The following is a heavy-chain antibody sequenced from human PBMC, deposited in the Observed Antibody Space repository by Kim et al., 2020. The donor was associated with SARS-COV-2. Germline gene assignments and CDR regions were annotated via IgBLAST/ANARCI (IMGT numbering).Heavy chain of an antibody. J-gene: IGHJ4*02. CDR2: IYYSGST. CDR3: ARQESYYDYVWGSYRHSQLNC. D-gene: IGHD3-16*02. Sequence: SETLSLTCTVSGGSISSSSYYWGWIRQPPGKGLEWIGSIYYSGSTYYNPSLKSRVTISVDTSKNQFSLKLSSVTAADTAVYYCARQESYYDYVWGSYRHSQLNCWGQGTLVTVSS. CDR1: GGSISSSSYY. V-gene: IGHV4-39*01.